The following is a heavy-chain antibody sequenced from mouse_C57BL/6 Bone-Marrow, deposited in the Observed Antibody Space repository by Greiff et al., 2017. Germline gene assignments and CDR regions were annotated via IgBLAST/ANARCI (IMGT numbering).Heavy chain of an antibody. J-gene: IGHJ4*01. D-gene: IGHD1-1*01. V-gene: IGHV5-6*01. CDR2: ISSGGSYT. CDR3: ARHLSATVVTLD. Sequence: EVKVVESGGDLVKPGGSLKISCAASGFTFSSYGMSWVRQTPDKRLEWVATISSGGSYTYSPDSVKGRFTIFRDNAKNTLYQQMSNRKTDDTAMYYCARHLSATVVTLDWGQGTSVTVSS. CDR1: GFTFSSYG.